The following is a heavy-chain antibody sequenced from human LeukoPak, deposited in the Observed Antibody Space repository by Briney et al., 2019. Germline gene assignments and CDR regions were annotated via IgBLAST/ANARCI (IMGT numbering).Heavy chain of an antibody. V-gene: IGHV3-30*18. J-gene: IGHJ5*02. D-gene: IGHD5-18*01. CDR2: ISDDGSNK. Sequence: GGSLRLSCAASAFTFSSYGMHWVRQAPGKGLEWVALISDDGSNKYYVDSVKGRFTISRDNSKNTLYLQMNSLRAEDTAVYYCAQVNSNLGREYSYGLSWGQGTLVTVSS. CDR3: AQVNSNLGREYSYGLS. CDR1: AFTFSSYG.